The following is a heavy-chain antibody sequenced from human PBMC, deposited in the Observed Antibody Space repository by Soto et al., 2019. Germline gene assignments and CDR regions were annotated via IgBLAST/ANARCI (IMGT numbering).Heavy chain of an antibody. CDR1: GGNFSGYY. J-gene: IGHJ6*02. V-gene: IGHV4-34*01. Sequence: TSETLSLTCAVYGGNFSGYYWSWIRQPPGKGLEWIGEINHSGSTNYNPSLKSRVTISVDTSKNQFSLMLNSVTAADTAMYYCSRDGASSSWHGMDVWGQGTTVTVSS. CDR2: INHSGST. D-gene: IGHD6-19*01. CDR3: SRDGASSSWHGMDV.